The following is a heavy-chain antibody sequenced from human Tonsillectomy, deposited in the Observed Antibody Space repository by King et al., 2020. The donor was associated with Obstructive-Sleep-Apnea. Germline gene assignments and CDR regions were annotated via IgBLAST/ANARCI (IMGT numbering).Heavy chain of an antibody. Sequence: VQLVESGGGVVQPGRSLRLSCAASGFTFSSYGMHWVRQVPGKGLEWVAVIWYDGSNKYYADSVKGRFTISRDNSKNTLYLQMNSLRAEDTAVYYCARDGVNRYAMFTGHYIYYYGMDVWGQGTTVTVSS. CDR1: GFTFSSYG. V-gene: IGHV3-33*01. J-gene: IGHJ6*02. CDR2: IWYDGSNK. CDR3: ARDGVNRYAMFTGHYIYYYGMDV. D-gene: IGHD3-9*01.